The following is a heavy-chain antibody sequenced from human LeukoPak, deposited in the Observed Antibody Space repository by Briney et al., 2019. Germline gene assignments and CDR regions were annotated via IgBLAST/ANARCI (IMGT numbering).Heavy chain of an antibody. CDR2: IYTSGST. CDR1: GGSISSCY. CDR3: AREPRERGNWFDP. J-gene: IGHJ5*02. Sequence: SETLSLTCTVSGGSISSCYWSWIRQPAGKGLEWIGRIYTSGSTNYNPSLKSRVTMSVDTSKNQFSLKLSSVTATDTAVYYCAREPRERGNWFDPWGQGTLVTVSS. D-gene: IGHD1-26*01. V-gene: IGHV4-4*07.